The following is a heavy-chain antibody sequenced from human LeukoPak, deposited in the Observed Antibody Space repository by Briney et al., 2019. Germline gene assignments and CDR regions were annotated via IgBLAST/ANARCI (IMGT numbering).Heavy chain of an antibody. CDR2: ISGSGGST. J-gene: IGHJ4*02. V-gene: IGHV3-23*01. D-gene: IGHD2-2*01. CDR3: AKFPPIVVVPAAIAVFDY. Sequence: GGSLRLSCAASGFTFSSYAMSWVRQAPGKGLEWVSAISGSGGSTYYADSVKGRFTISRDNSKNTLYQQMNSLRAEDTAVYYCAKFPPIVVVPAAIAVFDYWGQGTLVTVSS. CDR1: GFTFSSYA.